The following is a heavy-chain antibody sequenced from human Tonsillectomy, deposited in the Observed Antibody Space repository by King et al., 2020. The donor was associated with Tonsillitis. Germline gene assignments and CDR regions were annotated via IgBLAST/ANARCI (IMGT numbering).Heavy chain of an antibody. Sequence: QLQESDPGLVKPSETLSLTCTVSGDSISSSSYYWGWSRQPPGKGLEWIGSIYYSGSTYYNPSLKSRVTISVDTSKNQFSLKMSSVTAADTALYYCARHVRGRKYYSYYMDVWGKGTTVTVSS. CDR2: IYYSGST. CDR1: GDSISSSSYY. V-gene: IGHV4-39*01. J-gene: IGHJ6*03. CDR3: ARHVRGRKYYSYYMDV.